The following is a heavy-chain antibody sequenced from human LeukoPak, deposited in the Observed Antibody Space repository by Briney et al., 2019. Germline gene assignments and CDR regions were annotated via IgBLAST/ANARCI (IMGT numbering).Heavy chain of an antibody. CDR3: ARLDTSGYYYYGMDV. V-gene: IGHV5-51*01. Sequence: GESLKISCKGSGYSFTSYWIGWVRQMPGKGLEWMGIIYPGDSDPSYSPSFHGQVIISADKSISTVYLQWSSLKASDTAMYYCARLDTSGYYYYGMDVWGPGTTVTVSS. CDR2: IYPGDSDP. J-gene: IGHJ6*02. D-gene: IGHD3-22*01. CDR1: GYSFTSYW.